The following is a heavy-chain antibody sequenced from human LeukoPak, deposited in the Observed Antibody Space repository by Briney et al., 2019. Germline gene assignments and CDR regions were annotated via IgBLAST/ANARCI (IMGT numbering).Heavy chain of an antibody. V-gene: IGHV3-23*01. CDR2: ITGSGANT. D-gene: IGHD3-10*01. J-gene: IGHJ4*02. Sequence: GGSLRLSCAGSGFSFSTYSMNWVRQAPGKGLEWVSGITGSGANTYYADSVKGRFTISRDNAKNSLYLQLNSLRAEDTAVYYCARDPRSFDYWGQGTLVTVSS. CDR3: ARDPRSFDY. CDR1: GFSFSTYS.